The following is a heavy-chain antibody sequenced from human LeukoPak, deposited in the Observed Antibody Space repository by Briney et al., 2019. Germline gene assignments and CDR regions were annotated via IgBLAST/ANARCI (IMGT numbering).Heavy chain of an antibody. CDR3: ARDSRHLSSTRGGLKESRGAFFDY. D-gene: IGHD6-13*01. J-gene: IGHJ4*02. CDR1: GFTFSAST. CDR2: LSYDGFTK. Sequence: SGGSLRLSCVASGFTFSASTMHWVRQAPGKGLEWVAVLSYDGFTKYYADSVKGRFTISRDNSKNTLYLQMNSLRAEDTALYYCARDSRHLSSTRGGLKESRGAFFDYWGQGTLVTVSS. V-gene: IGHV3-30*04.